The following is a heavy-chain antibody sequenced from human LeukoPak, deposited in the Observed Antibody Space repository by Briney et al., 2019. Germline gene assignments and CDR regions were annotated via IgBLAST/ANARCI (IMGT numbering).Heavy chain of an antibody. CDR1: GGSISSSSYY. CDR3: ARHDSSGYWYQYYFDY. Sequence: SETLSLTCTVSGGSISSSSYYWGWIRQPPGKGLEWIGSIYYSGSTYYNPSLKSRVTISVDTSKNQFSLKLSSVTAADTAVYYCARHDSSGYWYQYYFDYWGQGTLVTVSS. V-gene: IGHV4-39*01. J-gene: IGHJ4*02. CDR2: IYYSGST. D-gene: IGHD3-22*01.